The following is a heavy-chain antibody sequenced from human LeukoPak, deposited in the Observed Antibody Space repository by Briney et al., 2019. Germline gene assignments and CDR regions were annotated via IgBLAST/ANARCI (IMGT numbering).Heavy chain of an antibody. CDR2: IYYSGST. D-gene: IGHD6-6*01. V-gene: IGHV4-59*11. CDR3: ARDYSSSSGYYYYYYMDV. J-gene: IGHJ6*03. Sequence: SETLSLTCTVSGGSFSSHYWSWIRQPPGKGLEWIGYIYYSGSTNYNPSLKSRVTISVDTSKNQFSLKLSSVTAADTAVYYCARDYSSSSGYYYYYYMDVWGKGTTVTVSS. CDR1: GGSFSSHY.